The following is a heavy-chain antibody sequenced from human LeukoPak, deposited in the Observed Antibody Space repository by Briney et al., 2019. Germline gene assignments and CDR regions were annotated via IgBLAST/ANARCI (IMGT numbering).Heavy chain of an antibody. CDR2: ISGSGGST. D-gene: IGHD3-3*01. CDR1: GFTFSSYA. CDR3: ARDLGYYDLPYYYMDV. J-gene: IGHJ6*03. V-gene: IGHV3-23*01. Sequence: GGSLRLSCAASGFTFSSYAMSWVRQAPGKGLEWVSAISGSGGSTYYADSVKGRFTISRDNSKNTLYLQMNSLRAEDTAVYYCARDLGYYDLPYYYMDVWGKGTTVTVSS.